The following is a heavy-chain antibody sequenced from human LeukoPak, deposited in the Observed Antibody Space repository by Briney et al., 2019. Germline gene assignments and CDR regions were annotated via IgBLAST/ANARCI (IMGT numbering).Heavy chain of an antibody. J-gene: IGHJ4*02. D-gene: IGHD1-26*01. CDR3: ARVLVGASPFDY. CDR1: GGSFSGYY. Sequence: SETLSLTCAVYGGSFSGYYWSWIRQPPGKGLEWIGEINHSGSTNYNPSLKSRVTISVDTSKNQFSLKLSSVTAADTAVYYCARVLVGASPFDYWGQGTLVTVSS. V-gene: IGHV4-34*01. CDR2: INHSGST.